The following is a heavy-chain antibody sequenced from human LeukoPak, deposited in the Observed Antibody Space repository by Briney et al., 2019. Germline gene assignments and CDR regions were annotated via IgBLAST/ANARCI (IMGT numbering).Heavy chain of an antibody. D-gene: IGHD2-15*01. Sequence: ASVKVSCKASGYTFNSYGISWVRQAPGQGLEWMAWISAYNGNTNYAQKLQDRVTMTTDTFTSTAYMELRSLRSDDTAVYYCARDLSPYCSGGSCHYYMDVWGKGTTVTVSS. J-gene: IGHJ6*03. CDR2: ISAYNGNT. V-gene: IGHV1-18*01. CDR1: GYTFNSYG. CDR3: ARDLSPYCSGGSCHYYMDV.